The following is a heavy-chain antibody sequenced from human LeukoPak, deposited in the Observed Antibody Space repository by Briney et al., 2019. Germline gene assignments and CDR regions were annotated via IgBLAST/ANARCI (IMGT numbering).Heavy chain of an antibody. CDR2: ISSSGSYI. Sequence: PGGSLRLSCAASRFTFSSYSMNWVRQAPGKGLEWVSSISSSGSYIYYADSVKGRFTISRDNAKNSLYLQMNSLRAEDTAVYYCARDQTKVVRGVIFYYYYTDVWGKATTVTISS. CDR3: ARDQTKVVRGVIFYYYYTDV. D-gene: IGHD3-10*01. J-gene: IGHJ6*03. V-gene: IGHV3-21*01. CDR1: RFTFSSYS.